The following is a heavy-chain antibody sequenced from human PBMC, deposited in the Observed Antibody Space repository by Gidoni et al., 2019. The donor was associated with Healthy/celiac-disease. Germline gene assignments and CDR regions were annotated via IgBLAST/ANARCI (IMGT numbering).Heavy chain of an antibody. Sequence: QLQLQESGPGLVKPSETLSLTCTVPDRSISSSSYYWGWIRQPQGKGLEWIGSIYYSGSTYYNPALKRRVTISVDTSKNQFSLKLSSVTAADTAVYYCATRIAAARDYFDYWGQGTLVTVSS. CDR1: DRSISSSSYY. CDR2: IYYSGST. V-gene: IGHV4-39*07. D-gene: IGHD6-13*01. CDR3: ATRIAAARDYFDY. J-gene: IGHJ4*02.